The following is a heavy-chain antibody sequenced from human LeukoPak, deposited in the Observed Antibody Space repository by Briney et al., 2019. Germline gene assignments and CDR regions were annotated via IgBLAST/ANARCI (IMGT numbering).Heavy chain of an antibody. D-gene: IGHD6-13*01. J-gene: IGHJ6*02. V-gene: IGHV4-39*07. CDR2: IYYSGST. Sequence: TASETLSLTCTVSGGSISSSSYFWGWIRQPPGKGLEWIGSIYYSGSTYYNPSLKSRVTISVDTSKNQFSLKLSSVTAADTAVYYCARDPSGSSWYGYYYYGMDVWGQGTTVTVSS. CDR1: GGSISSSSYF. CDR3: ARDPSGSSWYGYYYYGMDV.